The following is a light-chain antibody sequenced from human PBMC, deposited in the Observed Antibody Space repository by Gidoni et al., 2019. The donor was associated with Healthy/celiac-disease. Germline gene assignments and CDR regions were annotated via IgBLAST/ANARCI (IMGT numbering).Light chain of an antibody. CDR1: QSVSSSY. CDR3: QQYGSSPT. Sequence: DIVLTQSPGTLSLSPGERATLSCRASQSVSSSYLAWYQQKPGQDPRLLIYGASSRATGIPDRVSGSGSGTDFTLTISRLEPEDFAVYYCQQYGSSPTFGQGTKVEIK. V-gene: IGKV3-20*01. J-gene: IGKJ1*01. CDR2: GAS.